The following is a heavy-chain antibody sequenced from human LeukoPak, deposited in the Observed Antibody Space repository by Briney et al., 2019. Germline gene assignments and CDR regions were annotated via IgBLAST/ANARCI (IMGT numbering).Heavy chain of an antibody. D-gene: IGHD3-22*01. Sequence: PGGSLRLSCAASGFTFSSYGMXXXRQAPXKXXXXXXXIRXXXXXXXXXXSVXXXXXXXXXNSKNTLYLQMNSLRAEDTAVYYCAKLYPWTSGYYWFDYWGQGTLVTVSS. CDR2: IRXXXXXX. V-gene: IGHV3-30*02. CDR1: GFTFSSYG. J-gene: IGHJ4*02. CDR3: AKLYPWTSGYYWFDY.